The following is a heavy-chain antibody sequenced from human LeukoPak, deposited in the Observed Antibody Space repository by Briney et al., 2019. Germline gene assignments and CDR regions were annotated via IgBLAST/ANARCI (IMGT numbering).Heavy chain of an antibody. CDR3: ARLMGGERKTYYYYMDV. V-gene: IGHV4-34*01. D-gene: IGHD1-26*01. CDR1: GGSFSGYY. CDR2: INHSGST. Sequence: PSETLSLTCAVYGGSFSGYYWTWIRQPPGKGLEWIGEINHSGSTNYSPSLKSRVTISADTSKNQFSLKLSSVTAADTAVYYCARLMGGERKTYYYYMDVWGKGSTVSVSS. J-gene: IGHJ6*03.